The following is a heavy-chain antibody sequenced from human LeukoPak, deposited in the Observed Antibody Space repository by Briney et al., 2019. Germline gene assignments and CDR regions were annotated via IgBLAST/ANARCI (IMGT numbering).Heavy chain of an antibody. CDR2: INAGNGNT. CDR3: ARARYRGDAFDI. V-gene: IGHV1-3*01. CDR1: GYTFTSYA. J-gene: IGHJ3*02. Sequence: ASVKVSCKASGYTFTSYAMHWVRQAPGQRLEWMGWINAGNGNTKYSQKFQGRVTITRATSASTAYMELSSLRSEDTAVYYCARARYRGDAFDIWGQGTMVTVSS. D-gene: IGHD1-1*01.